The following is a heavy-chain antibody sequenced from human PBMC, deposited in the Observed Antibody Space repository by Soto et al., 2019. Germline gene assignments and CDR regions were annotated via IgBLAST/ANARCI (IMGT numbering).Heavy chain of an antibody. J-gene: IGHJ4*02. CDR3: EKAPRVGASSTSCYYFDY. V-gene: IGHV3-30*18. D-gene: IGHD2-2*01. CDR1: GFTFSSYG. CDR2: ISYDGSNK. Sequence: GGSLRLSCAASGFTFSSYGMHWVRQAPGKGLEWVAVISYDGSNKYYADSVKGRFTIARDNSKNTLYLQMNSLRAEYTAVYYCEKAPRVGASSTSCYYFDYWGQGTLVTVSS.